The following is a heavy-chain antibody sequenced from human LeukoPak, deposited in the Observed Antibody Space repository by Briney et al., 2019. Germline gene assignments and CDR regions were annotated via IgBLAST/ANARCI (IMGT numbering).Heavy chain of an antibody. J-gene: IGHJ4*02. Sequence: GGSLRLSCAVSGFTFSSYWMHWVRQAPGKGLVWVSRINSDESSTSYADSVKGRSTISRDNAKNTLFLQMNSLRVEDTALYYCAKGGQYSTGPPSYWGQGTLVTVSS. CDR2: INSDESST. CDR3: AKGGQYSTGPPSY. CDR1: GFTFSSYW. V-gene: IGHV3-74*01. D-gene: IGHD6-19*01.